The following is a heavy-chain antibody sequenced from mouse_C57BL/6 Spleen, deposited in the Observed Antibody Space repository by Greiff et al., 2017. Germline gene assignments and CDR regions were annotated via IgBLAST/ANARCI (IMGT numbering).Heavy chain of an antibody. Sequence: DVMLVESGGGLVKPGGSLKLSCAASGFTFSDYGMHWVRQAPEKGLEWVAYISSGSSTSYYADTVKGRFTISRDTAKNTLFLQMTSLRSEDTAMYYCARPLGRGYFDYWGQGTTLTVSS. J-gene: IGHJ2*01. V-gene: IGHV5-17*01. CDR1: GFTFSDYG. CDR2: ISSGSSTS. D-gene: IGHD4-1*01. CDR3: ARPLGRGYFDY.